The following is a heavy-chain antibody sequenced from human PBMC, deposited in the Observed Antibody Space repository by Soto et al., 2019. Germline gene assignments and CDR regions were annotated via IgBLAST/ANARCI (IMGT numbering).Heavy chain of an antibody. CDR2: IYYSGST. D-gene: IGHD3-9*01. V-gene: IGHV4-59*01. J-gene: IGHJ6*02. CDR1: GGSISSYY. CDR3: ASNKGGGFDWFLDRNYGMDV. Sequence: QVQLQESGPGLVKPSETLSLTCTVSGGSISSYYWSWIRQPPGKGLEWIGYIYYSGSTNYNPSLKSRVTISVDTSKNHFSLKLSSVSAADTAVYYCASNKGGGFDWFLDRNYGMDVWGQGTTVTVSS.